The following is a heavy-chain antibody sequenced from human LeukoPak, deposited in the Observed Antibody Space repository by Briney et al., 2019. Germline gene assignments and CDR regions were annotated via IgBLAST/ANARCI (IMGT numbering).Heavy chain of an antibody. CDR2: ISYDGSNK. CDR3: ARDQGESSSWYDY. D-gene: IGHD6-13*01. CDR1: GFTFGAYS. Sequence: PGGSLRLSCAASGFTFGAYSMHWVRQAPGKGLEWVALISYDGSNKYYADFVKGRFTISRDNSKNTLYLQMNSLRTEDTAVFYCARDQGESSSWYDYWGQGTLVTVSS. V-gene: IGHV3-30-3*01. J-gene: IGHJ4*02.